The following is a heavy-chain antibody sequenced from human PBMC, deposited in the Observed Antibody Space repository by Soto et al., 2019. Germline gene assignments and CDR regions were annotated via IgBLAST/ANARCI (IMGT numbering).Heavy chain of an antibody. CDR2: ISYSEST. V-gene: IGHV4-31*03. CDR1: GDSISSRGYY. J-gene: IGHJ4*02. Sequence: LSLTCTVSGDSISSRGYYCSWIRQFPGKGLEWIGYISYSESTDYNPSLKSRVTISADTSKNQFSLKLSSVTAADTAVYYCAGGNDYAKIGYWGQGAQVTVSS. CDR3: AGGNDYAKIGY. D-gene: IGHD4-17*01.